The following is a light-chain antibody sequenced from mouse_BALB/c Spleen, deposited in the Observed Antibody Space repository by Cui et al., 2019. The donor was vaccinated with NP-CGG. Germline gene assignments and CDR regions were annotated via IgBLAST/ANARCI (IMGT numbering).Light chain of an antibody. CDR3: ALWYSNHWV. V-gene: IGLV1*01. Sequence: QAVVTQESAHHTSPGETVTLTCRSSTGAVTTSNYANWVQEKPDHLFTGLIGGTNNRAPGVPARFSGSLIGDKAALTITGAQTEDEAIYFCALWYSNHWVFGGGTKLTVL. CDR2: GTN. J-gene: IGLJ1*01. CDR1: TGAVTTSNY.